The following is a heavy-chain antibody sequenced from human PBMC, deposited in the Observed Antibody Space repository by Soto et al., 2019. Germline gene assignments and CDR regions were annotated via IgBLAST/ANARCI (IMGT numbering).Heavy chain of an antibody. CDR3: ARVLGAYYYYSMDV. CDR2: ISAYNGNT. D-gene: IGHD1-26*01. V-gene: IGHV1-18*04. J-gene: IGHJ6*02. Sequence: GASVKVSCKASGYTFTSYGISWVRQAPGQGLEWMGWISAYNGNTNYAQKLQGRVTMTTDTSTSTAYMELRSLRSDDTAVYYCARVLGAYYYYSMDVWGQGTTVTVSS. CDR1: GYTFTSYG.